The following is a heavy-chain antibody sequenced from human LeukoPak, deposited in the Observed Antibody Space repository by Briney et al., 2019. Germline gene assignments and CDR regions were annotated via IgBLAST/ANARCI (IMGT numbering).Heavy chain of an antibody. CDR3: ARQGLLWFGELFVEYYFDY. D-gene: IGHD3-10*01. CDR1: GYTFTSYG. Sequence: ASVKVSCKASGYTFTSYGISWVRQAPGQGLEWMGWISAYNGNTNYAQKPQGRVTMTMTTDTSTSTAYMELRSLRSDDTAVYYRARQGLLWFGELFVEYYFDYWGQGTLVTVSS. J-gene: IGHJ4*02. CDR2: ISAYNGNT. V-gene: IGHV1-18*01.